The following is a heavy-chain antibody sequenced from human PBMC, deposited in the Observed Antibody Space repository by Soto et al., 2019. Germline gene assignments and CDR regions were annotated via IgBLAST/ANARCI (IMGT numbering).Heavy chain of an antibody. J-gene: IGHJ4*02. CDR2: IYYSGST. V-gene: IGHV4-30-4*01. D-gene: IGHD6-25*01. CDR3: ARDRGIAAYFDD. Sequence: PSETLSLTCTVSGGSISSGDYYWSWIRQPPGKGLEWIGYIYYSGSTYYNPSLKSRVTISVDTSKNQFSLKLSSVTAADTAVYYWARDRGIAAYFDDWGQGTLVPVSS. CDR1: GGSISSGDYY.